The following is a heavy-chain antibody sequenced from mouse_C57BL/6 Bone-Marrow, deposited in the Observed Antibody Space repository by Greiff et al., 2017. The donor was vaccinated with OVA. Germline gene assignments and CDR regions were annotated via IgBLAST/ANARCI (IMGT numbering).Heavy chain of an antibody. Sequence: VQLQQSGAELARPGASVKMSCKASGYTFTSYTMHWVKQRPGQGLEWIGYINPSSGYTKYNQKFKDKATLTADKSSSTAYMQLSSLTSEDSAVYYCARYPFYYGYGEYYFDYWGQGTTLTVSS. CDR2: INPSSGYT. CDR3: ARYPFYYGYGEYYFDY. V-gene: IGHV1-4*01. J-gene: IGHJ2*01. D-gene: IGHD2-2*01. CDR1: GYTFTSYT.